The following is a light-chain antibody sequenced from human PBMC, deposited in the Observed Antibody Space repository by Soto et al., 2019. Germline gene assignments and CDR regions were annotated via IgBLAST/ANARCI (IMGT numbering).Light chain of an antibody. CDR2: AAS. CDR3: QQPLSVPPT. J-gene: IGKJ1*01. V-gene: IGKV1-39*01. CDR1: QNIRTY. Sequence: DMEITVYLPFLSSSMKERFTITCRASQNIRTYLSWYQQKPGKAPTVLIYAASTLQRGVPSRFSGSTTGTDFTLTISSLQPEDCATYYCQQPLSVPPTFGLGTKVDIK.